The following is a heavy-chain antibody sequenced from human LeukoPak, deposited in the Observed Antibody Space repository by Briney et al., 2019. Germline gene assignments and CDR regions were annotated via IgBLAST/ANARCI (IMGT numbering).Heavy chain of an antibody. CDR1: GLTFSTYS. J-gene: IGHJ6*02. Sequence: HPGGPLRLSCAASGLTFSTYSMNWVRQTPAKGLEWISYISSDSRTMYYADSVKGRFTISRDNAKNSLSLQMSSLRAEDTAVYYCVRDVRSLMDVWGQGTTVTVSS. CDR2: ISSDSRTM. V-gene: IGHV3-48*01. D-gene: IGHD3-10*02. CDR3: VRDVRSLMDV.